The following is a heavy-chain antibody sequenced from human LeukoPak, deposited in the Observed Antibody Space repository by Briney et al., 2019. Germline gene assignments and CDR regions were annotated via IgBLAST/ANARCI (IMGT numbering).Heavy chain of an antibody. D-gene: IGHD3-10*01. CDR1: GFTFSSYA. J-gene: IGHJ2*01. V-gene: IGHV3-23*01. CDR2: ISGSDDST. CDR3: AKRAKKGIYWYFDL. Sequence: QPGGSLRLSCAASGFTFSSYAMSWVRQAPGKGLEWVSAISGSDDSTYYADSVKGRFTISRDNSKNTLYLQMDSLRAEDTAVYYCAKRAKKGIYWYFDLWGRGTLVTVSS.